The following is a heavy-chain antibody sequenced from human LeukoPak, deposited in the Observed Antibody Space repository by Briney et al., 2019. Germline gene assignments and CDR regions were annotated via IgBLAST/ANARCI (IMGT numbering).Heavy chain of an antibody. CDR1: GYTLTGYY. CDR2: INPNSGGT. J-gene: IGHJ6*03. Sequence: ASLKFSCKASGYTLTGYYMPWVRQAPGQGLEWMGSINPNSGGTNYAQKFQGRVTMTRDTSISTAYMELSRLRSDDTAVYYCARGGLDTAMVMYYYYYYMDVWGKGTTVTVSS. D-gene: IGHD5-18*01. V-gene: IGHV1-2*02. CDR3: ARGGLDTAMVMYYYYYYMDV.